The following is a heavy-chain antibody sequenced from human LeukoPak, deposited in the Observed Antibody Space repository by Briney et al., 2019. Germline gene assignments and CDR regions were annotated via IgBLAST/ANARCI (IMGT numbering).Heavy chain of an antibody. CDR1: GFRFSGYA. Sequence: AGGSLRLSCAGSGFRFSGYAMSWVRQAPGKGLEWVSLIFSNGDTHYADSVKGRFTISRDTSKNTVSLQMNSLRVEDTAMYYCTRDQMNYWGQGTLVTVSS. CDR2: IFSNGDT. V-gene: IGHV3-53*01. CDR3: TRDQMNY. J-gene: IGHJ4*02. D-gene: IGHD5-24*01.